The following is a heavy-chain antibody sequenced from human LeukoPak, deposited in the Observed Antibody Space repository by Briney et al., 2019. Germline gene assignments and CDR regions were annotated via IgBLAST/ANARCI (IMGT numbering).Heavy chain of an antibody. Sequence: GGSLRLSCAASGFTFSSYSMNWVRQAPGKGLEWVSSISSSSSYIYYADSVKGRFTISRDNAKNSLYLQVNSLRAEDTAVYYCARDREESSSSWYMSVDYNFDYWGQGTLVTVSS. D-gene: IGHD6-13*01. CDR1: GFTFSSYS. CDR2: ISSSSSYI. J-gene: IGHJ4*02. CDR3: ARDREESSSSWYMSVDYNFDY. V-gene: IGHV3-21*01.